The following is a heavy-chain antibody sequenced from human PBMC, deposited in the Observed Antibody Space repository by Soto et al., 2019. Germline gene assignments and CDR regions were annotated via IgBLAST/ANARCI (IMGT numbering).Heavy chain of an antibody. D-gene: IGHD6-19*01. Sequence: QVQLVQSGAEVKKPESSVKVSCKASGGTFSNYAFSWVRQAPGQGLEWMGGTFPFFATSTYAQKFQGRVTITADDSTRTVYMELSSLTAADTAVYYCARDGAVDGTDPYYYGMDVWGQGTTVTVSS. J-gene: IGHJ6*02. CDR1: GGTFSNYA. CDR2: TFPFFATS. CDR3: ARDGAVDGTDPYYYGMDV. V-gene: IGHV1-69*12.